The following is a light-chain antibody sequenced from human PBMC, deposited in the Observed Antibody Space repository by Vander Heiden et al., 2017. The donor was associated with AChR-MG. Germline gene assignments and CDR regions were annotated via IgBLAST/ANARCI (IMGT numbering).Light chain of an antibody. CDR2: GAS. CDR1: QSVGNN. J-gene: IGKJ4*01. CDR3: QQYSDWPLT. V-gene: IGKV3-15*01. Sequence: ELVMTQSPATLSVSPGERATLSCRAIQSVGNNLAWYQQKPGQAPRLLIYGASTRATGIPAGFSGTGSGTEFTLTISSLQSEDFAVYHCQQYSDWPLTFGGGTKVAIK.